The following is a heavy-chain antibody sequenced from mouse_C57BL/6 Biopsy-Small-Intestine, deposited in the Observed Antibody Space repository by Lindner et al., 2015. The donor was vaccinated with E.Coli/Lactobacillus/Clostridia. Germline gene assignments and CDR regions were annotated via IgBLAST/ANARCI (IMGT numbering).Heavy chain of an antibody. V-gene: IGHV5-17*01. CDR2: ISSGSSFI. Sequence: VQLQESGGGLVKPGGSLNLSCAASGSTFSDFGMHWVRQAPEKGLEWVAYISSGSSFIYYADTVKGRFTVSRDNAKNTLFLQMTSLRSEDTAMFYCARRGITTVVGHWYFDVWGTGTTVTVSS. J-gene: IGHJ1*03. D-gene: IGHD1-1*01. CDR1: GSTFSDFG. CDR3: ARRGITTVVGHWYFDV.